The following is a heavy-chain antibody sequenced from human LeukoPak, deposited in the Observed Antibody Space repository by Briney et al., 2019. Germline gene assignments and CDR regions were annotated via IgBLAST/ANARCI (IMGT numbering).Heavy chain of an antibody. V-gene: IGHV3-53*01. D-gene: IGHD1-26*01. CDR2: IYSDGST. CDR1: GLIASGDF. J-gene: IGHJ4*02. Sequence: PGGSLRLSCAASGLIASGDFMSWVRQAPGKGLEWVSVIYSDGSTYYADSVKGRFTISRDNSKNTLDLQMTGLRAEDTAVYYCARERGRGRDSPWFDYWGQGTLVTVSS. CDR3: ARERGRGRDSPWFDY.